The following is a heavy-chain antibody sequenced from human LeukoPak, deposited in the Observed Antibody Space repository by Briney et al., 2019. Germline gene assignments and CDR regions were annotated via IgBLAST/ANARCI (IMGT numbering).Heavy chain of an antibody. CDR1: GFTFSSYW. J-gene: IGHJ4*02. CDR2: IRQDGSEK. Sequence: GGSLRLSCAASGFTFSSYWMSWVRQAPGKGLEWVANIRQDGSEKYYVDSVKGRFTISRDNAKNSLYLQMNSLRAEDTAVYYCASSIVGATKKDYWGQGTLVTVSS. V-gene: IGHV3-7*03. CDR3: ASSIVGATKKDY. D-gene: IGHD1-26*01.